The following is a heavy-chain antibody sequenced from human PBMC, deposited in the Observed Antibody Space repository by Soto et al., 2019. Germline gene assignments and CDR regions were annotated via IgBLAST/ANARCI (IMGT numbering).Heavy chain of an antibody. Sequence: GESLKISCKGSGYSFTSYWIGWVRQMPGKGLEWMGIIYPGDSDTRYSPSLQGQVTISADKSISTAYLQWSSLKASDTAMYYCARDRQYYYDSSGYLTYYYGMDVWGQGTTVTVSS. V-gene: IGHV5-51*01. D-gene: IGHD3-22*01. CDR3: ARDRQYYYDSSGYLTYYYGMDV. CDR2: IYPGDSDT. J-gene: IGHJ6*02. CDR1: GYSFTSYW.